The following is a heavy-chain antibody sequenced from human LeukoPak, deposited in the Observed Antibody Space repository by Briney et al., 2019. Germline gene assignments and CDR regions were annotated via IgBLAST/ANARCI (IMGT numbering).Heavy chain of an antibody. D-gene: IGHD4-17*01. CDR2: IYYSGST. Sequence: SSETLSLTCTVSGGSISSSSYYWGWIRQPPGKGLEWIGSIYYSGSTYYNPSLKSRVTISVDTSKNQFSLKLSSVTAADTAVYYCARGVYGDYILYYYYYMDVWGKGTTVTVSS. J-gene: IGHJ6*03. CDR3: ARGVYGDYILYYYYYMDV. V-gene: IGHV4-39*07. CDR1: GGSISSSSYY.